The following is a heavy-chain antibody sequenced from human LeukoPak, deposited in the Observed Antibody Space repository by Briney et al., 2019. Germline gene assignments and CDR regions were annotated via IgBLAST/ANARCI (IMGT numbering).Heavy chain of an antibody. J-gene: IGHJ5*02. CDR1: GGSISSYY. V-gene: IGHV4-59*01. Sequence: SETLSLTCTVSGGSISSYYWSWIRQPPGKGVEWIGYIYYSGSTNYNPSLKSRVTISVDTSKNQFSLKLSSVTAADTAVYYCARGQSDIVVVPAAVVWFDPWGQGTLVTVSS. D-gene: IGHD2-2*01. CDR2: IYYSGST. CDR3: ARGQSDIVVVPAAVVWFDP.